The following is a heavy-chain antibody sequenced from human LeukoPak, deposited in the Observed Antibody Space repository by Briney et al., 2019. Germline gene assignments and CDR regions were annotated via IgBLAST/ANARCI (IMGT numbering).Heavy chain of an antibody. CDR1: GGSISSETYS. CDR2: IYYSGRT. V-gene: IGHV4-39*01. Sequence: SETLSLTCTVSGGSISSETYSWGWIRQPPGKGPQWIGTIYYSGRTYYNPSLKSRVTMSVDTSKNQFSLKLSSVTAADTAVYYCASWEFYFDYWGQGILVTVSS. D-gene: IGHD3-10*01. J-gene: IGHJ4*02. CDR3: ASWEFYFDY.